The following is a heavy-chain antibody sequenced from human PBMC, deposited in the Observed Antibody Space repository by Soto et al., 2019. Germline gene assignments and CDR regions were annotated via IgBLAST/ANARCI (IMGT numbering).Heavy chain of an antibody. V-gene: IGHV3-30*18. CDR2: ILYDGSNK. D-gene: IGHD5-18*01. J-gene: IGHJ6*02. CDR1: GLTFSKVW. Sequence: LRLSCVASGLTFSKVWMTWVRQAPGKGLEWVAVILYDGSNKYYADSVKGRFSISRDNSKKMLYLQMNSLRVEDTAVYYCAKAGYGLKNGMDVWGQGTTVTVSS. CDR3: AKAGYGLKNGMDV.